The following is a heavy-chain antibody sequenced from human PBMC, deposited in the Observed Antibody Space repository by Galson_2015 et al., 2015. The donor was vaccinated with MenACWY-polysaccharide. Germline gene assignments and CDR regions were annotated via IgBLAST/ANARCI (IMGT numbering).Heavy chain of an antibody. CDR2: INHSGST. CDR3: ARPVDAFDI. V-gene: IGHV4-34*01. CDR1: GGSISSYY. J-gene: IGHJ3*02. Sequence: ETLSLTCTVSGGSISSYYWSWIRQPPGKGLEWIGEINHSGSTNYNPSLKSRVTISVDTSKNQFSLKLSSVTAADTAVYYCARPVDAFDIWGQGTMVTVSS.